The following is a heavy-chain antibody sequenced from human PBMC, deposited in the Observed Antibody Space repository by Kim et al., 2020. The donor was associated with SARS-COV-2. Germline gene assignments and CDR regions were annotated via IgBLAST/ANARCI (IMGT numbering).Heavy chain of an antibody. V-gene: IGHV3-30-3*01. CDR2: ISYAGNNK. CDR1: GFTFSSYA. J-gene: IGHJ4*02. D-gene: IGHD6-6*01. Sequence: GGSLRLSCAASGFTFSSYAMHWVRQAPGKGLEWVAVISYAGNNKYYADSVKGRFTISRDNSKNTLYLQMNSLRAEDTAVYYCAREPYEDSSSSGRDYWGQGTLVTVSS. CDR3: AREPYEDSSSSGRDY.